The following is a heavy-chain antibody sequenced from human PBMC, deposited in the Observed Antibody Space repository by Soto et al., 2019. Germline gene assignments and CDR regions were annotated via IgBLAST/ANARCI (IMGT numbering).Heavy chain of an antibody. CDR1: GLSVSSAWYY. D-gene: IGHD2-15*01. CDR3: ARVTPLGGYEY. V-gene: IGHV4-61*01. J-gene: IGHJ4*02. CDR2: IYYSGSX. Sequence: SDTLSLSCPCAGLSVSSAWYYLSWLRQHPGKGLEWIGYIYYSGSXXYNPXXXXXXXXXXDTXNNQFSLKLSXVAAADTAVYYXARVTPLGGYEYWGQGTMVTVS.